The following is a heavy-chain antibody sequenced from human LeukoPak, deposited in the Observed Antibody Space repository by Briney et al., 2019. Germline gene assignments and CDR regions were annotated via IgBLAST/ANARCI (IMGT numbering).Heavy chain of an antibody. CDR1: GFTFGNYT. V-gene: IGHV3-21*01. J-gene: IGHJ4*02. Sequence: GGSLRLSCAASGFTFGNYTMNWVRQAPGKGLEWVSFISRSSNIYYADSVKGRFTISRDNAKNSLYLQMDGLRAEDTAVYYCARDDGIRTVDYWGQGTLVTVSS. CDR2: ISRSSNI. CDR3: ARDDGIRTVDY. D-gene: IGHD1-14*01.